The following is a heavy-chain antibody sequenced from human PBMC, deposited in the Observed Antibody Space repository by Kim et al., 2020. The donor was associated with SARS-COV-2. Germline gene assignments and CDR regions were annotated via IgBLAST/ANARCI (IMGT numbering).Heavy chain of an antibody. V-gene: IGHV4-30-2*01. CDR1: GGSISSGGYS. CDR3: ARGYGSGSPYGMDV. D-gene: IGHD3-10*01. Sequence: SETLSLTCAVSGGSISSGGYSWSWIRQPPGKGLEWIGYIYYSGSTYYNPTFKSRVTISVERSKNQFSLKLSSVTAADTAVYYCARGYGSGSPYGMDVWGQGTTVTVSS. CDR2: IYYSGST. J-gene: IGHJ6*02.